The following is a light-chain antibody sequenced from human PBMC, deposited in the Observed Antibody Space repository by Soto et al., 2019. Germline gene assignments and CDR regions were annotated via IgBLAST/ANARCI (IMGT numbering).Light chain of an antibody. Sequence: IRMNQAPSALSAYVGDRVTITCRASQSISSYLNWYQQKLGKAPKLLIYAASSLQSGVPSRFSGSGSGTDFTLTISSLQPEDFATYFCQQSYSTPPWPFGQGTKVAIK. CDR3: QQSYSTPPWP. J-gene: IGKJ1*01. CDR2: AAS. V-gene: IGKV1-39*01. CDR1: QSISSY.